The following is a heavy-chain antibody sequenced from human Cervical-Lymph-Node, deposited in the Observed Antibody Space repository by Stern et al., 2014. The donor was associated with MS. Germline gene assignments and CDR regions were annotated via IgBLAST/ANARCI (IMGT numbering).Heavy chain of an antibody. CDR2: SIPIFGTA. J-gene: IGHJ5*02. CDR3: ARCAYGDYWFDP. D-gene: IGHD4-17*01. CDR1: GCPFSSYA. Sequence: VQLEESGAEVKKPGSSVKVSCKASGCPFSSYAISWVRQAPGQGLEWMGGSIPIFGTANYAQKFQGRVTITADESTSTAYMELSSLRSEDTAVYYCARCAYGDYWFDPWGQGTLVTVSS. V-gene: IGHV1-69*01.